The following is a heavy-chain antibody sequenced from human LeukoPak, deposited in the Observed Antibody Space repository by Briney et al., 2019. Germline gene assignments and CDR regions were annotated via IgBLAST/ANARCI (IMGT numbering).Heavy chain of an antibody. J-gene: IGHJ4*02. CDR3: ASRSSVAASGPG. CDR2: INTDGSST. CDR1: GFTFSSYW. D-gene: IGHD2-15*01. Sequence: GGSLRLSCAASGFTFSSYWMHWVRQAPGKGLVWVSRINTDGSSTSYADSVKGRFTISRDNAKNTLYLQMNSLRAEDTAVYYCASRSSVAASGPGWGQGTLVTVSS. V-gene: IGHV3-74*01.